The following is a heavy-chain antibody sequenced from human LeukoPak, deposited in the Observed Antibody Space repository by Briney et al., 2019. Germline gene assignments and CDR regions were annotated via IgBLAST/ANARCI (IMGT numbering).Heavy chain of an antibody. D-gene: IGHD2-2*01. CDR3: AAPGVPAATYYFDY. Sequence: GGSLRLSCAASGFSFSTYGMHWVRQAPGKGLEWVAFIRYDGSNKYYADSVKGRFTISRDNSKNTVYLQMNSLRAEDTAVYYCAAPGVPAATYYFDYWGQGTLVTVSS. CDR2: IRYDGSNK. V-gene: IGHV3-30*02. J-gene: IGHJ4*02. CDR1: GFSFSTYG.